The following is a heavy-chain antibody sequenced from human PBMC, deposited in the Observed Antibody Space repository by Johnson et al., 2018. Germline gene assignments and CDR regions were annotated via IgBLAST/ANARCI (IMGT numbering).Heavy chain of an antibody. CDR3: ARDQGSGSPEYYYMDV. V-gene: IGHV3-30-3*01. J-gene: IGHJ6*03. CDR1: GFTFRSYA. CDR2: ISYDGSNK. Sequence: QVQLVESGGGVVQPGRSLRLACAASGFTFRSYAMHWVRQAPGKGLKWVAVISYDGSNKYYADSVKGRFTISRDNSKNTLYLQMNSLGAEDTAVYYCARDQGSGSPEYYYMDVWGKGTTVTVSS. D-gene: IGHD3-10*01.